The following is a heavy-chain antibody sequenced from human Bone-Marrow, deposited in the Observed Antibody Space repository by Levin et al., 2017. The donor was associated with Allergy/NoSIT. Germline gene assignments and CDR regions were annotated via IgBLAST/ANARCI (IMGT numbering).Heavy chain of an antibody. CDR3: ARDVVRGVIVGWFDP. V-gene: IGHV1-2*02. CDR1: GYTFTGYY. Sequence: ASVKVSCKASGYTFTGYYMHWVRQAPGQGLEWMGWINPNSGGTNYAQKFQGRVTMTRDTSISTAYMELSRLRSDDTAVYYCARDVVRGVIVGWFDPWGQGTLVTVSS. CDR2: INPNSGGT. J-gene: IGHJ5*02. D-gene: IGHD3-10*01.